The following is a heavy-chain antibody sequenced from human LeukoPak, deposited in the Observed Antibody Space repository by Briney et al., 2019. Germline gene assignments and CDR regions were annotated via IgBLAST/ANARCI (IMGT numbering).Heavy chain of an antibody. CDR3: ARGSPVTTGALDF. CDR2: IIPILGIA. Sequence: GSSAKVSCKASGGTFSSYTISWVRQAPGQGLEWMGRIIPILGIANYAQKFQGRVTITADKSTSTAYMELSSLRSEDTAVYYCARGSPVTTGALDFWGQGTLVTVSS. J-gene: IGHJ4*02. V-gene: IGHV1-69*02. D-gene: IGHD4-17*01. CDR1: GGTFSSYT.